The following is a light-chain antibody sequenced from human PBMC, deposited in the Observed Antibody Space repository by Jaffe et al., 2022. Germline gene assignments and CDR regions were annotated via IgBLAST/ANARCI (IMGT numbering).Light chain of an antibody. CDR3: MQGTHWPRRIT. Sequence: DVVMTQSPLSLPVTLGQPASISCRSSQSLVHSDGNTYLNWFQQRPGQSPRRLIYKVSNRDSGVPDRFSGSGSGTDFTLKISRVEAEDVGVYYCMQGTHWPRRITFGQGTRLEIK. CDR1: QSLVHSDGNTY. CDR2: KVS. V-gene: IGKV2-30*02. J-gene: IGKJ5*01.